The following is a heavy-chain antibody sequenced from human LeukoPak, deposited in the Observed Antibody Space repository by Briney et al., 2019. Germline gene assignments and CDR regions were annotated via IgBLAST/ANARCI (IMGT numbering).Heavy chain of an antibody. Sequence: ASVKVSCKASGCTFSGYYMHWVRLAPGQGLEWMGWINPNSGGTTYAQKFQGRVTMTRDTSISTAYMELSRLKSDDTAVYYCARAPGVYYGMDVWGQGTTVTVSS. J-gene: IGHJ6*02. D-gene: IGHD3-10*01. CDR1: GCTFSGYY. CDR2: INPNSGGT. V-gene: IGHV1-2*02. CDR3: ARAPGVYYGMDV.